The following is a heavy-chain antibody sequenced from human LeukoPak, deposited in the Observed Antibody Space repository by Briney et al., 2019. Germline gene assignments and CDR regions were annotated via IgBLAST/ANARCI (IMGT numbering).Heavy chain of an antibody. D-gene: IGHD4-17*01. J-gene: IGHJ4*02. V-gene: IGHV4-59*01. CDR3: ARDYGDYFDY. Sequence: SETLSLTCTVSGGSISNYYWIWIRQPPGKGLEWIGYIYYSGSTNYNPSLKSRVIISVDTSKNQFSLKLSSVAAADTAVYYCARDYGDYFDYWGQGTLVTVSS. CDR2: IYYSGST. CDR1: GGSISNYY.